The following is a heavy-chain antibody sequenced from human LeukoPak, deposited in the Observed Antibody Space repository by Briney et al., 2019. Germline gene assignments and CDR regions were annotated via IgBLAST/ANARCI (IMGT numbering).Heavy chain of an antibody. CDR2: INPSGGST. Sequence: ASVKVSCKASGYTFTDYYIHWVRQAPGQGLEWMGIINPSGGSTSYAQKFQGRVTMTRDTSTSTVYMELSSLRSEDTAVYYCATEYYYDSSGYYRDYWGQGTLVTVSS. D-gene: IGHD3-22*01. J-gene: IGHJ4*02. V-gene: IGHV1-46*01. CDR1: GYTFTDYY. CDR3: ATEYYYDSSGYYRDY.